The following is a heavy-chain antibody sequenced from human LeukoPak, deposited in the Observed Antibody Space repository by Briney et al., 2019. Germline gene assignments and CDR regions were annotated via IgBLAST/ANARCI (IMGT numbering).Heavy chain of an antibody. CDR3: AKEWYVGSPPDY. J-gene: IGHJ4*02. D-gene: IGHD3-10*01. Sequence: GGSLRLSCGVSGFIFSDYGMHWVRQAPGKGLEWVASIRFDGSNNYYADSVKGRFTISRDNSRNTLYLKMTSLRPEDTALYYCAKEWYVGSPPDYWGQGTQVTVSS. CDR2: IRFDGSNN. V-gene: IGHV3-30*02. CDR1: GFIFSDYG.